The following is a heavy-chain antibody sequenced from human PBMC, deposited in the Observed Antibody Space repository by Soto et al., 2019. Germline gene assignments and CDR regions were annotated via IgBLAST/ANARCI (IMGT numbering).Heavy chain of an antibody. CDR3: ARAVLVGYSYGSHYYYYVMDV. J-gene: IGHJ6*02. D-gene: IGHD5-18*01. Sequence: GGSLRLSCAASGFTFSSYGMHWVRQAPGKGLEWVAVISYDGSNKYYADSVKGRFTISRDNSKNTLYLQMNSLRAEDTAVYYCARAVLVGYSYGSHYYYYVMDVWGQGTTVTVSS. CDR1: GFTFSSYG. CDR2: ISYDGSNK. V-gene: IGHV3-30*19.